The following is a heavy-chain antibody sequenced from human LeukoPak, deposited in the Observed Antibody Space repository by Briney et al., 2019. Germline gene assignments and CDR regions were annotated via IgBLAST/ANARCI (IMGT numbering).Heavy chain of an antibody. Sequence: ASVKVSCKASGYSFTSNYIHWVRQAPGQGLEWMGMIYPRDGSTSYAQKFQGRVTMTTDTSTSTAYMELRSLRSDDTAMYYCARGNYDILTGPRRTDAFDIWGQGTMVTVSS. J-gene: IGHJ3*02. V-gene: IGHV1-46*01. CDR3: ARGNYDILTGPRRTDAFDI. CDR2: IYPRDGST. CDR1: GYSFTSNY. D-gene: IGHD3-9*01.